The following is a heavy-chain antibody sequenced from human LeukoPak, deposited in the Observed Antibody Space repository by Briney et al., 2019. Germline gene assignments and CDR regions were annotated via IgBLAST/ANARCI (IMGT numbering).Heavy chain of an antibody. J-gene: IGHJ4*02. Sequence: ESLKISCKGSGYSFSSNWIGWVRQMPGKGLEWMGIIYPSDSDTRYNPSFQGQVTISADRSISTTSLQWRSLKASDTATYYCARLSPGVGATAEYWGQGTLVTVSS. D-gene: IGHD1-26*01. CDR2: IYPSDSDT. CDR1: GYSFSSNW. V-gene: IGHV5-51*01. CDR3: ARLSPGVGATAEY.